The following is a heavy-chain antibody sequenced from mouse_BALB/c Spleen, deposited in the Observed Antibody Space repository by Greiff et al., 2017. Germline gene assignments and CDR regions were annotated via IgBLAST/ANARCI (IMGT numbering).Heavy chain of an antibody. CDR1: GFTFSSYA. V-gene: IGHV5-6-5*01. J-gene: IGHJ4*01. CDR3: ARRGYGDYAMDY. CDR2: ISSGGST. Sequence: DVKLQESGGGLVKPGGSLKLSCAASGFTFSSYAMSWVRQTPEKRLEWVASISSGGSTYYPDSVKGRFTISRDNARNILYLQMSSLRSEDTAMYYCARRGYGDYAMDYWGQGTTVTVSS. D-gene: IGHD1-2*01.